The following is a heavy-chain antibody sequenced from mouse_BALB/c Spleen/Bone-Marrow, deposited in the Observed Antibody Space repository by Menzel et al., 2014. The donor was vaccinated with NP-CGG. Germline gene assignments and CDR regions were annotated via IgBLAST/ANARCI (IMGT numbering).Heavy chain of an antibody. CDR3: AMYYYGSSLFAY. CDR1: GFNIKDTY. CDR2: IDPANGNT. J-gene: IGHJ3*01. V-gene: IGHV14-3*02. D-gene: IGHD1-1*01. Sequence: EVQLQQSGAELVKPGASVKLSCTASGFNIKDTYMHWVKQRPEQGLEWIGRIDPANGNTKYDPKFQGKANITADTSTNTAYLQLSSLTSEDTAVYYCAMYYYGSSLFAYWGQGTLVTVSA.